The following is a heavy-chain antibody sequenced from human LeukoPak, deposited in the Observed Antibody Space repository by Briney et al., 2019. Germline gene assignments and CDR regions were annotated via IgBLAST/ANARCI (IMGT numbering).Heavy chain of an antibody. CDR1: GFTFSSYS. CDR3: ARVPKVGYFDWFPGVYYYYYMDV. V-gene: IGHV3-21*04. D-gene: IGHD3-9*01. Sequence: GGSLRLSCAVSGFTFSSYSMNWVRQAPGKGLEWVSSISSSSSYIYYADSVKGRFTISRDNAKNSLYLQMNSLRAEDTAVYYCARVPKVGYFDWFPGVYYYYYMDVWGKGTTVTVSS. J-gene: IGHJ6*03. CDR2: ISSSSSYI.